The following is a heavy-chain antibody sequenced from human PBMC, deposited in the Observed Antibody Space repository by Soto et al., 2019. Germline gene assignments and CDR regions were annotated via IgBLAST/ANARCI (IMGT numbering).Heavy chain of an antibody. D-gene: IGHD3-10*01. Sequence: ASVKVSCTASGYTFTIYGISWVRQAPGQGLEWMGWISAYNGNTNYAQKLQGRVTMTTDTSTSTAYMELRSLRSDDTAVYYCAREGHITMVRGVIRLYYYGMDVWGQGTTVTVSS. J-gene: IGHJ6*02. CDR1: GYTFTIYG. CDR3: AREGHITMVRGVIRLYYYGMDV. V-gene: IGHV1-18*01. CDR2: ISAYNGNT.